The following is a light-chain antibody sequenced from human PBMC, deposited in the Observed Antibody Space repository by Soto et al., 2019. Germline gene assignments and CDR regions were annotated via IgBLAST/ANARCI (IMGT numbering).Light chain of an antibody. CDR2: WAS. CDR3: QQYYSTPLT. J-gene: IGKJ4*01. Sequence: DIVMSQSPDSLAVSLGERATINCKSSQSVLYSSNNKNYLAWYQQKPGQHPKLLIYWASTRESRVPDRFSGSGSGTDFTLTISSLQAEDVAVYYCQQYYSTPLTFGGGTKVEIK. V-gene: IGKV4-1*01. CDR1: QSVLYSSNNKNY.